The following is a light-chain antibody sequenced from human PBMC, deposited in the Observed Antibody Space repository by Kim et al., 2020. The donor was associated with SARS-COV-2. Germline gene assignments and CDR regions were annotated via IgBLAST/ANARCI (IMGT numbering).Light chain of an antibody. V-gene: IGKV2-28*01. Sequence: DIVMTQSPDSLPVTPGEPASISCRSSQSLLHDNGYNYLDWYVQKPGQSPQVLIYLGSNRASGVPDRFSGSGSGTDFTLKISRVEAEDVGVYYCMHSLRAPRTFGQGTKLEI. CDR1: QSLLHDNGYNY. J-gene: IGKJ2*02. CDR2: LGS. CDR3: MHSLRAPRT.